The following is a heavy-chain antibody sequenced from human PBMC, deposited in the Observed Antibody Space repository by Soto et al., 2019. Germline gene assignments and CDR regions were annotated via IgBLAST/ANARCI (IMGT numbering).Heavy chain of an antibody. CDR3: ARGTGGHYTHIEY. V-gene: IGHV4-30-2*01. J-gene: IGHJ4*02. CDR1: GDSISSGGSS. Sequence: QLQLQESGSGLVKPSQTLSLTCSVSGDSISSGGSSWSWIRQTPGKGLEWIGYLYHTGSTFYNPSLKSRVTISGDRSKNQFSLKLSSVTAADTAVYYCARGTGGHYTHIEYWGQGTLVTVSS. CDR2: LYHTGST. D-gene: IGHD2-8*02.